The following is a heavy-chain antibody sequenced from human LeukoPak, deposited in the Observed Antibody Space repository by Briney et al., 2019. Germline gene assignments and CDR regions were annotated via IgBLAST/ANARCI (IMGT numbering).Heavy chain of an antibody. Sequence: SETLSLTCAVYGGSFSGFYWNWIRQPPGKGLEWIGEIKHSGSTNYNPSLKSRVTISVDTSKNQFSLKLSSVTAADTAVYYCARGAGIDYWGQGTLVTVSS. CDR3: ARGAGIDY. D-gene: IGHD6-13*01. V-gene: IGHV4-34*01. CDR1: GGSFSGFY. J-gene: IGHJ4*02. CDR2: IKHSGST.